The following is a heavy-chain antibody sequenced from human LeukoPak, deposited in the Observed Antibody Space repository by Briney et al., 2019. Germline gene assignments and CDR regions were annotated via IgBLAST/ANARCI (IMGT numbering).Heavy chain of an antibody. Sequence: GVSLRLSCAVSGFTFSDYYMSWIRQAPGKGLEWISYISSSGGSAYYADSVRGRFTISRDDAKNSLFLQMDSLRAEDTAVYYCARGRRDSSSYPILAYWGQGTLVTVSS. V-gene: IGHV3-11*01. J-gene: IGHJ4*02. CDR2: ISSSGGSA. CDR1: GFTFSDYY. CDR3: ARGRRDSSSYPILAY. D-gene: IGHD3-22*01.